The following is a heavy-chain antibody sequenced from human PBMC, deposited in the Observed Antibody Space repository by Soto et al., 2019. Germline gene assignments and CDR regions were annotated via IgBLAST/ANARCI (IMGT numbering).Heavy chain of an antibody. Sequence: GGSLRLSCAASGFTFSSYWMSWVRQAPGKGLEWVANIKQDGSEKYYVDPVKGRFTISRDNAKNSLYLQMNSLRAEDTAVYYCARDFRIAARTLYYYYGMDVWGQGTTVTVSS. CDR2: IKQDGSEK. D-gene: IGHD6-6*01. J-gene: IGHJ6*02. CDR1: GFTFSSYW. CDR3: ARDFRIAARTLYYYYGMDV. V-gene: IGHV3-7*01.